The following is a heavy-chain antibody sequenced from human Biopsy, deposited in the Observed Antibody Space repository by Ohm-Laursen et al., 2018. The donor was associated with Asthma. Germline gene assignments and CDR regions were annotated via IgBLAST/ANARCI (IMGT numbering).Heavy chain of an antibody. CDR2: IYYIGST. D-gene: IGHD3-16*01. CDR3: ARRGGVRRYFDY. Sequence: TLSLTCTVSGGSISSGAYYWSWVRQPPGKGLEWIGYIYYIGSTYYNPSLKSRVAISLDTSKNQFSLKLSPVTAADTAVYFCARRGGVRRYFDYWGQGTLVTVSS. J-gene: IGHJ4*02. V-gene: IGHV4-30-4*01. CDR1: GGSISSGAYY.